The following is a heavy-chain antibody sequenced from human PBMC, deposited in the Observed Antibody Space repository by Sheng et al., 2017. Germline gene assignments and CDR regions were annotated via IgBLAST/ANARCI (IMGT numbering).Heavy chain of an antibody. J-gene: IGHJ4*02. D-gene: IGHD3-16*01. V-gene: IGHV3-7*05. CDR3: ATMGEHRFDS. Sequence: EVQLVESGGGLVQPGGSLRLSCAASGFTFSSYWMSWVRQAPGKGLEWVANTKPDGSDKYYVDSVKGRFTISRDNAKKSLFLQMSSLRADDTAVYYCATMGEHRFDSWGQGTLV. CDR2: TKPDGSDK. CDR1: GFTFSSYW.